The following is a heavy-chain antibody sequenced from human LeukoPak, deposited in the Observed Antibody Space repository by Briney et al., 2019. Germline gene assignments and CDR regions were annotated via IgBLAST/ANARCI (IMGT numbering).Heavy chain of an antibody. CDR2: ISYDGSNK. D-gene: IGHD4-17*01. CDR1: GFTFSGYA. V-gene: IGHV3-30*04. Sequence: QPGGSLRLSCAASGFTFSGYAMHWVRQAPGKGLEWVAVISYDGSNKYYADSVKGRFTISRDNSKNTLYLQMNSLRAEDTAVYYCARSHGDYGYFDYWGQGTLVTVSS. J-gene: IGHJ4*02. CDR3: ARSHGDYGYFDY.